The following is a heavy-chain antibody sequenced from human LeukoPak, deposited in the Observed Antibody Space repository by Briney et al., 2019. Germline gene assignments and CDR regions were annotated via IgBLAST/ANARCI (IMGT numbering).Heavy chain of an antibody. D-gene: IGHD2-2*01. CDR1: GFTFNSYA. CDR3: AKGIVVVPAAQYYFDY. CDR2: ISGSGGST. J-gene: IGHJ4*02. Sequence: GGSLRLSCAASGFTFNSYAMSWVRQAPGKGLEWVSAISGSGGSTYYADSVKGRFTNSRDNSKNTLYLQMNSLRAEDTALYYCAKGIVVVPAAQYYFDYWGQGTLVTVSS. V-gene: IGHV3-23*01.